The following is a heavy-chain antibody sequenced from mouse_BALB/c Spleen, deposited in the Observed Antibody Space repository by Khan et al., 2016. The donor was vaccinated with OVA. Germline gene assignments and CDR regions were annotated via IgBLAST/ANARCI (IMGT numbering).Heavy chain of an antibody. Sequence: QVQLKQSGPGLVQPSQSLSITCTVSGFSLTNYGVHWVRQSPGKGLEWLGVIWSGGITDYTETFISRLSISKDISKSQVFFHMNSLQANDTAIYYCAKNRNGYFDYWGQGTTLTVSS. J-gene: IGHJ2*01. CDR3: AKNRNGYFDY. V-gene: IGHV2-2*02. CDR2: IWSGGIT. CDR1: GFSLTNYG. D-gene: IGHD1-1*02.